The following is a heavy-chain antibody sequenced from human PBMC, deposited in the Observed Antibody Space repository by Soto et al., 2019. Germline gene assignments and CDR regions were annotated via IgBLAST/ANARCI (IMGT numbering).Heavy chain of an antibody. CDR1: GGTISGYY. V-gene: IGHV4-4*07. D-gene: IGHD3-3*01. Sequence: SETLSLTCSVSGGTISGYYWTWIRQPAGKGLEWIGRIYSSGNTKYNPSLQSRVTMSLDTSNNQFSLRLTSFTAADTAVYYCARSDRFSDCYDTSGQGNLVT. CDR2: IYSSGNT. CDR3: ARSDRFSDCYDT. J-gene: IGHJ5*02.